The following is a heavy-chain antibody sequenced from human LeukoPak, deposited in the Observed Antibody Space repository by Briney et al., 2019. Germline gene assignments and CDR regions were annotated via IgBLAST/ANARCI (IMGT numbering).Heavy chain of an antibody. CDR2: IYSGGST. J-gene: IGHJ4*02. CDR3: ARAGPSYGLFDY. D-gene: IGHD5-18*01. Sequence: GGSLRLSCSASGFTFNSYGMHWVRQAPGKGLEWVSVIYSGGSTYYADSVKGRFTISRDNAKNSLYLQMNSLRAEDTAVYYCARAGPSYGLFDYWGQGTLVTVSS. CDR1: GFTFNSYG. V-gene: IGHV3-NL1*01.